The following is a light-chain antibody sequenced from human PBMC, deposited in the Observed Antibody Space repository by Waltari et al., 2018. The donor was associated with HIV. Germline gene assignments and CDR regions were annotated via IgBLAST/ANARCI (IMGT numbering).Light chain of an antibody. Sequence: EIVLTQSPVTLSLSPGERATLSCRASQSVNSYLAWYQQKPGQAPRLLIYDASNRATGIPARFSGSGSGTDFTLTISSLEPEDFAVYYCQQRGNWPPYTFGQGTKLEIK. CDR3: QQRGNWPPYT. V-gene: IGKV3-11*01. J-gene: IGKJ2*01. CDR1: QSVNSY. CDR2: DAS.